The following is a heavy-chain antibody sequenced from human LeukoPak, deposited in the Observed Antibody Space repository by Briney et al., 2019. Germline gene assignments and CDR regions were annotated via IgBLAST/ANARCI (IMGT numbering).Heavy chain of an antibody. D-gene: IGHD3-22*01. CDR3: AKNRDSGDYPRDFDF. CDR2: IRHDGSYQ. J-gene: IGHJ4*02. V-gene: IGHV3-30*02. CDR1: GFTFGSYG. Sequence: GRSLRLACAAVGFTFGSYGMHWVRQPPGKGLEWVAFIRHDGSYQQYADSVKGRFTVSRDNSKDMVYLQMNSLRTEDTAVYYCAKNRDSGDYPRDFDFWGQGTLVTVSS.